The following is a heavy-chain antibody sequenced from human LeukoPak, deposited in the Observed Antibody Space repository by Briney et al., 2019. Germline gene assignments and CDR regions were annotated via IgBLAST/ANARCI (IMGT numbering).Heavy chain of an antibody. CDR2: IYTSGST. CDR1: GGSISSYY. V-gene: IGHV4-4*07. CDR3: ARGRRAYYYGSGSYYANYYMDV. Sequence: SETLSLTCTVSGGSISSYYWSWIRRPAGKGLEWIGRIYTSGSTNYNPSLKSRVTMSVDTSKNQFSLKLSSVTAADTAVYYCARGRRAYYYGSGSYYANYYMDVWGKGTTVTVSS. J-gene: IGHJ6*03. D-gene: IGHD3-10*01.